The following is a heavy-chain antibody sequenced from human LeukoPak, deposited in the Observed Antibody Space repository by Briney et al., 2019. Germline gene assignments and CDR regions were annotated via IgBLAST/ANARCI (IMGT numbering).Heavy chain of an antibody. Sequence: GGSLRLSCAASGFTFTNDFMTWVRQAPGKGLEWVANMKVDGSDIHFVDSVKGRFTISSDSARNSLYLQMNTLRVEDTAVYYCARGGGWIYDSWGRGTLVTVSS. V-gene: IGHV3-7*04. D-gene: IGHD6-19*01. J-gene: IGHJ4*02. CDR1: GFTFTNDF. CDR2: MKVDGSDI. CDR3: ARGGGWIYDS.